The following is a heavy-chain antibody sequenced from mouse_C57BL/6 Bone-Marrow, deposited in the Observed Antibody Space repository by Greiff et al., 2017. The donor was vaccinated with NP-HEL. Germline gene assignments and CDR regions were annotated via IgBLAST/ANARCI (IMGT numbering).Heavy chain of an antibody. CDR1: GYTFTSYG. CDR2: IYPRSGNT. Sequence: VQLQQSGAELARPGASVKLSCKASGYTFTSYGISWVKQRTGQGLEWIGEIYPRSGNTYYNEKFKGKATLTADKSSSTAYMELRSLTSEDSAVYFCARDPYYYGSSLAWFAYWGQGTLVTVSA. CDR3: ARDPYYYGSSLAWFAY. V-gene: IGHV1-81*01. D-gene: IGHD1-1*01. J-gene: IGHJ3*01.